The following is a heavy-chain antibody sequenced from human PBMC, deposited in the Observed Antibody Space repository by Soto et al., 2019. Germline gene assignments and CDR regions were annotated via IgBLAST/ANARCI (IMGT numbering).Heavy chain of an antibody. CDR1: GFTFSSYG. J-gene: IGHJ4*02. CDR2: ISYDGRNK. Sequence: GGSLRLSCAASGFTFSSYGMHWVRQAPGKGLEWVAVISYDGRNKYYADSVKGRFTISRDNSKNTLYLQMNSLRAEDTAVYYCAKVGPDTAMVHYFDYWGQGTLVTVSS. CDR3: AKVGPDTAMVHYFDY. V-gene: IGHV3-30*18. D-gene: IGHD5-18*01.